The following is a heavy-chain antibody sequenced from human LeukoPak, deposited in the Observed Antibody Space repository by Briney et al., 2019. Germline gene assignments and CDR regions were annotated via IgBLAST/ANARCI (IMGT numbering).Heavy chain of an antibody. Sequence: RASVKVSCKASGGTFSSYAISWVRQAPEQGLECMGGIIPIFGTANYAQKFQGRVTITADESTSTAYMELSSLRSEDTAVYYCARAVLEWLWVWFDPWGQGTLVTVSS. CDR2: IIPIFGTA. J-gene: IGHJ5*02. CDR1: GGTFSSYA. D-gene: IGHD3-3*01. V-gene: IGHV1-69*01. CDR3: ARAVLEWLWVWFDP.